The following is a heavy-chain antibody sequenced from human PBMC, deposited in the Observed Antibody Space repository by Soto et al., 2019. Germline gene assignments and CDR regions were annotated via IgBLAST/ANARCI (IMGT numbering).Heavy chain of an antibody. D-gene: IGHD1-26*01. CDR2: IYYSGRT. J-gene: IGHJ4*02. V-gene: IGHV4-39*01. Sequence: TSETLSLTCTVTGDSINSRSYYWGRIRQRPGKGLEWIGSIYYSGRTYNNPSLRSRVSMSIDTSKDLFSLKLKSETAADTALYFCARQRTSVGTQAYFDVWSQGCLVTGSS. CDR1: GDSINSRSYY. CDR3: ARQRTSVGTQAYFDV.